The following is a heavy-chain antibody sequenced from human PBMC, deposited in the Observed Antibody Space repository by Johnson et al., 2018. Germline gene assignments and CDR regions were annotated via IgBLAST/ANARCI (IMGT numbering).Heavy chain of an antibody. V-gene: IGHV3-30-3*02. CDR3: AKTGVVYPRYDSGGGGWYAFDI. CDR1: GFTFSSFT. Sequence: QVQLLESGGGVVQPGRSLRLSCTASGFTFSSFTMHWVRQAPGKGLEWVALISYDGSNKYYADSVKGRFTISRDNSKNTRYLQMNSLRAEATAVSYCAKTGVVYPRYDSGGGGWYAFDIWGQGTMVTVSS. D-gene: IGHD3-22*01. CDR2: ISYDGSNK. J-gene: IGHJ3*02.